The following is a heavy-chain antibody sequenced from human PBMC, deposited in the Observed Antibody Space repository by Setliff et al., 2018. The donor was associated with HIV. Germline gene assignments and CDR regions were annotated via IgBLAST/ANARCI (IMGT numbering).Heavy chain of an antibody. J-gene: IGHJ6*02. V-gene: IGHV1-46*01. CDR2: INPSGDVI. CDR1: GYTSTSFS. CDR3: ASPSFGDVDYHYGMDV. Sequence: ASVKVSCKASGYTSTSFSLHWVRQAPGQGLEWMGIINPSGDVIRYAQKFQGRVTMTRDTSTSTVYMDLSSLRSEDTAVYYCASPSFGDVDYHYGMDVWGQGTTVTVSS. D-gene: IGHD3-10*01.